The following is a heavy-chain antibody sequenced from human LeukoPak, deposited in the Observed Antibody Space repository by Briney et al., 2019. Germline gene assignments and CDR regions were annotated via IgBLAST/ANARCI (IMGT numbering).Heavy chain of an antibody. V-gene: IGHV4-4*07. CDR3: ARGVCSGGSCYTYFDY. Sequence: SETLSLTCTVSGGSISSYYWSWIRQPAGKGLEWIGRIYTSGSTNYNPSLKSRVTMSVDTSKNQFSLKLGSVTAADTAVYYCARGVCSGGSCYTYFDYWGQGTLVTVSS. CDR2: IYTSGST. D-gene: IGHD2-15*01. CDR1: GGSISSYY. J-gene: IGHJ4*02.